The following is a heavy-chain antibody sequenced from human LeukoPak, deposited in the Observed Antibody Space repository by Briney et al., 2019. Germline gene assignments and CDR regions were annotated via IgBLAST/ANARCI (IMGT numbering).Heavy chain of an antibody. V-gene: IGHV4-39*07. J-gene: IGHJ4*02. CDR1: GGSFTSSTYY. CDR3: ARAAAGLDY. Sequence: PSETLSLTCTVSGGSFTSSTYYWGWIRQPPGKGLEWIGSIYYSGSTYYNPSLKSRVTMSVDTSKNQFSLKLSSVTAADTAVYYCARAAAGLDYWGQGTLVTVSS. D-gene: IGHD6-13*01. CDR2: IYYSGST.